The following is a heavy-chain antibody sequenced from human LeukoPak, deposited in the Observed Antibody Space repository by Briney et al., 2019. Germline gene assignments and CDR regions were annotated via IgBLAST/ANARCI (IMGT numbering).Heavy chain of an antibody. CDR3: ARGLGYCSSTSCYDFDY. CDR1: GYTFTGYY. CDR2: INPNSGGT. J-gene: IGHJ4*02. Sequence: GASVKVSCKASGYTFTGYYMHWVRQAPGQGLEWMGWINPNSGGTNYAQKFQGRVTTTRDTSISTAYMELSRLRSDDTAVYYCARGLGYCSSTSCYDFDYWGQGTLVTVSS. D-gene: IGHD2-2*01. V-gene: IGHV1-2*02.